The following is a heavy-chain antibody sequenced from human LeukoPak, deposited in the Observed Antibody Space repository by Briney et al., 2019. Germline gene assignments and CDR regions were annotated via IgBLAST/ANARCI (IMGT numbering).Heavy chain of an antibody. CDR2: ISGSSGST. Sequence: GGSLRLSCAASGFTFSSYAMSWVRQAPGKGLEWVSAISGSSGSTYYADSVKGRFTISRDNSKNTLYLQMNSLRAEDTAVYYCAKTVHDSSGYYYVPTSYYFDYWGQGTLVTVSS. D-gene: IGHD3-22*01. J-gene: IGHJ4*02. V-gene: IGHV3-23*01. CDR3: AKTVHDSSGYYYVPTSYYFDY. CDR1: GFTFSSYA.